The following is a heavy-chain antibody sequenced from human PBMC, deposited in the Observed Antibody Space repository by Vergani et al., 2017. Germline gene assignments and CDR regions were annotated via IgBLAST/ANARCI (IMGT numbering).Heavy chain of an antibody. CDR3: AKDPLPHRAGIAAAGTTH. Sequence: EVQLLESGGSLKQPGGSVRLSCAASGFTFSTYAMHWVRQAPGKGLEWVSALTGGGGSTYYADSFKGRFIISRDNSRDTLYLQMNSLRAEDTAVYYCAKDPLPHRAGIAAAGTTHWGQGTLVTVSS. CDR2: LTGGGGST. J-gene: IGHJ4*02. D-gene: IGHD6-13*01. V-gene: IGHV3-23*01. CDR1: GFTFSTYA.